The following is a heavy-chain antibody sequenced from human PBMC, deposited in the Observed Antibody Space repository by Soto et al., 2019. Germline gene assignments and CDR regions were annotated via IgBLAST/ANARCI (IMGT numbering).Heavy chain of an antibody. CDR2: IIPIFGTA. V-gene: IGHV1-69*13. Sequence: SVKVSCKASGGTFSSYAISWVRQAPGQGLEWMGGIIPIFGTANYAQKFQGRVTITADESTSTAYMELSGLRSEDTAVYYCARIEYSSSSASDYWGQGTLVTVSS. CDR3: ARIEYSSSSASDY. CDR1: GGTFSSYA. J-gene: IGHJ4*02. D-gene: IGHD6-6*01.